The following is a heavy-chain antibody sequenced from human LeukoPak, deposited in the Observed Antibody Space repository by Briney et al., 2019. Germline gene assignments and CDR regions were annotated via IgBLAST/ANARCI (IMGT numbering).Heavy chain of an antibody. CDR1: GYTFTGYY. Sequence: ASVKVSCKASGYTFTGYYMHWVRQAPGQGLEWMGWINPNSGGTNYAQKFLGRVTMTRDTSISTAYMELSRLRSDDTAVYYCARLGRNSGYDEAFYAFDIWGQGTMVTVSS. V-gene: IGHV1-2*02. CDR3: ARLGRNSGYDEAFYAFDI. D-gene: IGHD5-12*01. J-gene: IGHJ3*02. CDR2: INPNSGGT.